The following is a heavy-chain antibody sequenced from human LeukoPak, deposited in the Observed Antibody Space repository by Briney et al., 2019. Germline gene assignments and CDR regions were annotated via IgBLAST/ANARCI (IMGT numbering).Heavy chain of an antibody. Sequence: GGSLRLSCAASGFTFSSYGVHWVRQAPGKGLEWVAFIRYDGSNKYYADSVKGRFTISRDNSKNTLYLQMNSLRAEDTAVYYCAKGSWTLRPHYYYMDVWGKGTTVTVSS. CDR2: IRYDGSNK. CDR3: AKGSWTLRPHYYYMDV. J-gene: IGHJ6*03. D-gene: IGHD6-6*01. CDR1: GFTFSSYG. V-gene: IGHV3-30*02.